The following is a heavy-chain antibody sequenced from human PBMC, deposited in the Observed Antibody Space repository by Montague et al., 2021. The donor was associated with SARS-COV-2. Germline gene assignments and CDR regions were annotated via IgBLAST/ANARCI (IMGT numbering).Heavy chain of an antibody. J-gene: IGHJ4*02. CDR1: GFTFTSSA. CDR3: AARGFGESNGDLFDY. CDR2: IVVGSGNT. Sequence: SVKVSCKASGFTFTSSAMQWVRQARGHRLEWIGWIVVGSGNTNYAQKFQERVTITRDMSTSTAYMELSSLRSEDTAVYYCAARGFGESNGDLFDYWGQGTLVTASS. D-gene: IGHD3-10*01. V-gene: IGHV1-58*02.